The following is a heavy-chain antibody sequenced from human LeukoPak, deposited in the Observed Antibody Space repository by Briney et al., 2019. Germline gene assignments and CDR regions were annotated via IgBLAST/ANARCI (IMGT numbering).Heavy chain of an antibody. D-gene: IGHD4-17*01. V-gene: IGHV3-21*01. CDR2: ISSVSTYQ. J-gene: IGHJ3*01. CDR1: GFTFFHYV. Sequence: GGSLRLSCTASGFTFFHYVMNWVRQAPGKGLEWVSCISSVSTYQHYADSVKGRFTISRDNARDTLFLHMSSLGVEDTAVYYCTRDRNDYGEPEAFYFWGQGTMVTVSS. CDR3: TRDRNDYGEPEAFYF.